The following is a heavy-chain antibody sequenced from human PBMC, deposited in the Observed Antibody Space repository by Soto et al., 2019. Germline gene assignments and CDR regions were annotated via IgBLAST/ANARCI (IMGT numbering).Heavy chain of an antibody. CDR1: GGTFSSYA. CDR2: IIPIFGTA. J-gene: IGHJ2*01. D-gene: IGHD6-25*01. CDR3: AREAEMATEDWYFDL. Sequence: QVQLVQSGAEVKKPGSSVKVSCKASGGTFSSYAISWVRQAPGQGLEWMGGIIPIFGTANYAQKFQGRVTITADESTSTAYRELSRLRSVDTAVYYCAREAEMATEDWYFDLWGRGTLVTVSS. V-gene: IGHV1-69*01.